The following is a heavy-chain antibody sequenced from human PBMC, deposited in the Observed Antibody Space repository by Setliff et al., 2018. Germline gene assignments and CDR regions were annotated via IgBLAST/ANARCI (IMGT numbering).Heavy chain of an antibody. D-gene: IGHD6-13*01. J-gene: IGHJ4*02. V-gene: IGHV1-69*13. CDR1: GRLFNNFA. Sequence: SVKVSCKAPGRLFNNFAFSWVRQAPGQGLEWMGRLIPIFNTPNYAQKFQDRITLSADESTSTAYMELRSLRFDDTAVYYCARGGMAAAGRKGVFEYWGQGTVVTVSS. CDR2: LIPIFNTP. CDR3: ARGGMAAAGRKGVFEY.